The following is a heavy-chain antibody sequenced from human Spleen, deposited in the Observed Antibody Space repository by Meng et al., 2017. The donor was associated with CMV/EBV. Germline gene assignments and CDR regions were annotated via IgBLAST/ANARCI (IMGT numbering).Heavy chain of an antibody. V-gene: IGHV3-74*01. CDR3: ARDRETGIDY. Sequence: GESLKTSCAASGFIFSSYWKHWVRQPPGKGLVWASHIYPDGRITSIADSVKGRFTISRDIAKNSLYLQMNSLRAEDTAVYYCARDRETGIDYWGQGTLVTVSS. CDR2: IYPDGRIT. D-gene: IGHD1-1*01. CDR1: GFIFSSYW. J-gene: IGHJ4*02.